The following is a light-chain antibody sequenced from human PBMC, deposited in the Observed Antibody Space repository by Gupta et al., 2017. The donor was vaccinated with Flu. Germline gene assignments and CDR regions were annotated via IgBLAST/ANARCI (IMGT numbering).Light chain of an antibody. J-gene: IGKJ1*01. Sequence: PSTLSASVGDRVTITCRASDSIDSWLAWYQKRPGKAPKPLIDKASNLESEVPFRFSGSGSGTEFSLTISGLQPDDFATYYCQQYGNDPWTFGQGTRVEIK. CDR1: DSIDSW. V-gene: IGKV1-5*03. CDR2: KAS. CDR3: QQYGNDPWT.